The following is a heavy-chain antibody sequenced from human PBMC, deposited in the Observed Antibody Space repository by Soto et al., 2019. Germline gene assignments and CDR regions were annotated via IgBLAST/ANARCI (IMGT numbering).Heavy chain of an antibody. J-gene: IGHJ6*02. CDR2: LQSGGDT. CDR3: ARDGPYYYASRMDV. CDR1: GIPVSSNY. D-gene: IGHD3-10*01. Sequence: EVQLVESGGGLVQPGGSLRLSCAASGIPVSSNYMTWVRQAPGKGLEWVSVLQSGGDTYYANSVKGRFTISRHDSTNTLFLQMNSLTPEDTAVYYCARDGPYYYASRMDVWGQGTTVTVSS. V-gene: IGHV3-53*04.